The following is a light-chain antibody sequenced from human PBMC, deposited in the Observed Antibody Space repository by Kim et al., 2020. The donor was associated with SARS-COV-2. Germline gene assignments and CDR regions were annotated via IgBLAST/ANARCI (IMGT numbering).Light chain of an antibody. Sequence: DIQMTQSPSSLSASVGDRVTITCRASRNIGTYLNWYQQKPGKAPELLIYPTSTLQSGVPSRFSGSGSGTEYTLTITSLQPEDFATYYCQQSYSTPPTFGQGTKLEIK. V-gene: IGKV1-39*01. CDR1: RNIGTY. CDR2: PTS. CDR3: QQSYSTPPT. J-gene: IGKJ2*01.